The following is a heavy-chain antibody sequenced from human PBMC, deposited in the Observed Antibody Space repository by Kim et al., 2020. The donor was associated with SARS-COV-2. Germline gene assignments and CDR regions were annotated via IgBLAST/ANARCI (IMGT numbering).Heavy chain of an antibody. Sequence: SVKVSCKASGGTFSSYAISWVRQAPGQGLEWMGGIIPIFGTANYAQKFQGRVTITADESTSTAYMELSSLRSEDTAVYYCARADSSSWYHYYYYGMDVWGQGTTVTVSS. CDR3: ARADSSSWYHYYYYGMDV. D-gene: IGHD6-13*01. CDR2: IIPIFGTA. CDR1: GGTFSSYA. V-gene: IGHV1-69*13. J-gene: IGHJ6*02.